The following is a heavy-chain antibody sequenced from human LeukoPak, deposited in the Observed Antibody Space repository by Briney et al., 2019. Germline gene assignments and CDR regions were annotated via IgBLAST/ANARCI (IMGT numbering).Heavy chain of an antibody. Sequence: GGSLRLSCAASGFTFSSYEMNWVRQAPGKGLEWVSYISSSGSTIYYADSVKGRFTISRDNSKNTLYLQMNSLRAEDTAFYYCAKDPRRVARLITFGGGRPYYFDYWGQGTLVTVSS. CDR3: AKDPRRVARLITFGGGRPYYFDY. CDR2: ISSSGSTI. D-gene: IGHD3-16*01. CDR1: GFTFSSYE. J-gene: IGHJ4*02. V-gene: IGHV3-48*03.